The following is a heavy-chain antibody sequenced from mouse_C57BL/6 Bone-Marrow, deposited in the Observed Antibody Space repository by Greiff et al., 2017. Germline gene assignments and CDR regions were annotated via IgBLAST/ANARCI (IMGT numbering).Heavy chain of an antibody. CDR1: GYTFTDYY. CDR2: IFPGSGST. Sequence: QVQLQQSGPELVKPGASVKISCKASGYTFTDYYINWVKQRPGQGLEWIGWIFPGSGSTYYNEKFKGKATLTVDKSSSTAYMLRSSLTSEDSAVYFCAREDDGYSFAYWGQGTLVTVSA. V-gene: IGHV1-75*01. J-gene: IGHJ3*01. D-gene: IGHD2-3*01. CDR3: AREDDGYSFAY.